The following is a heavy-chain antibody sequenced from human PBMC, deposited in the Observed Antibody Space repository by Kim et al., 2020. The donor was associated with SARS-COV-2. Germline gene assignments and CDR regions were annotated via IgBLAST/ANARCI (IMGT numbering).Heavy chain of an antibody. J-gene: IGHJ4*02. D-gene: IGHD1-7*01. V-gene: IGHV3-7*03. Sequence: ESARFYVDSMKGRFTISRDNAKNTLYLQMNLLRAEDTAVYYCARDWNCAYWGQGTLVTVSS. CDR3: ARDWNCAY. CDR2: ESAR.